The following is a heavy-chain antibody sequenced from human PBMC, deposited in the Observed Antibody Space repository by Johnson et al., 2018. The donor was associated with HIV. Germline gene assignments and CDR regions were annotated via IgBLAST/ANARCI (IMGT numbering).Heavy chain of an antibody. CDR2: ISWDGGST. D-gene: IGHD5-12*01. CDR3: TTDRLRTPPGAFDI. V-gene: IGHV3-43*02. Sequence: VQLVESGGGLVQPGMSLRLSCAASGFTFDDYAMHWVRQAPGKGLEWVSSISWDGGSTYYADSVKGRFTISRDNSKNSLYLQMNSLRTEDTAVYYCTTDRLRTPPGAFDIGGQGTMVTVSS. J-gene: IGHJ3*02. CDR1: GFTFDDYA.